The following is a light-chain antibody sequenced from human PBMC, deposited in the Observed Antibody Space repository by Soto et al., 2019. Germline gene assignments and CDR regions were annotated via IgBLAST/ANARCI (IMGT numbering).Light chain of an antibody. CDR3: SLYIGNSAFV. V-gene: IGLV2-18*01. CDR1: SSDISTYNR. Sequence: QSALTQPPSVSGSPGQSVTISCTGSSSDISTYNRVSWYQQPPGTAPKLIIFEVTYRPSGVPDRFSGSKSGNTASLTISGLQAEDEADYYCSLYIGNSAFVFGGGTKLTVL. J-gene: IGLJ2*01. CDR2: EVT.